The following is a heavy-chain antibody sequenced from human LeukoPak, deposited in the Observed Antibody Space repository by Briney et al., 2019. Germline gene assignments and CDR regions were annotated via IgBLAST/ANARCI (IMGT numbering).Heavy chain of an antibody. D-gene: IGHD3-10*01. J-gene: IGHJ3*02. V-gene: IGHV3-48*01. CDR3: ARAPEESNDAFDI. Sequence: GGSLRLSCAASGFTFSSYSMNWVRQAPGKGLEWVSYISSSSSTIYYADSVKGRFTISRDNAKNSLYLQMNSLRAEDTAVYYCARAPEESNDAFDIWGQGTMVTVSS. CDR1: GFTFSSYS. CDR2: ISSSSSTI.